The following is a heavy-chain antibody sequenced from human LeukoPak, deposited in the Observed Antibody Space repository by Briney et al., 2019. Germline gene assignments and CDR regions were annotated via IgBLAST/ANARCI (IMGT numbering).Heavy chain of an antibody. Sequence: SGTLSLTCTVSGGSISSYYWSWIRQPAGKGLEWIGRIYTSGSTSYNPSLKSRVTMSVDTSKNQFSLKLSSVTAADTAVYYCARDLIGGYVNAFDIWGQGTMVTVSS. CDR2: IYTSGST. CDR1: GGSISSYY. V-gene: IGHV4-4*07. J-gene: IGHJ3*02. D-gene: IGHD5-12*01. CDR3: ARDLIGGYVNAFDI.